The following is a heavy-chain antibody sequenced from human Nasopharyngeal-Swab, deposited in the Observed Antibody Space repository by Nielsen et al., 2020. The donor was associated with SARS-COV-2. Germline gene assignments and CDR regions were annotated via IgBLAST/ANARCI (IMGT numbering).Heavy chain of an antibody. CDR2: INAGNGNT. D-gene: IGHD2-2*01. V-gene: IGHV1-3*01. CDR3: ARGSYCSSTSCYVFAFDI. Sequence: ASVKVSCKASGYTFTSYAMHWVRQAPGQRLEWMGWINAGNGNTKYSQKFQGRVTMTTDTSTSTAYMELRSLRSDDTAVYYCARGSYCSSTSCYVFAFDIWGQGTMVTVSS. CDR1: GYTFTSYA. J-gene: IGHJ3*02.